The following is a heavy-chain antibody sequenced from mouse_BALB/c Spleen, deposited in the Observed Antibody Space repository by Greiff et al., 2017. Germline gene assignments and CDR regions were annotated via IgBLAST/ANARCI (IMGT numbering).Heavy chain of an antibody. Sequence: LQQPGSELVRPGASVKLSCKASGYTFPSYWMHWVKQRPGQGLEWIGNIYPGSGSTNYDEKFKSKATLTVDTSSSTAYMQLSSLTSEDSAVYYCTRLTYYRSMDYWGQGTSVTVSS. J-gene: IGHJ4*01. V-gene: IGHV1S22*01. D-gene: IGHD2-14*01. CDR2: IYPGSGST. CDR3: TRLTYYRSMDY. CDR1: GYTFPSYW.